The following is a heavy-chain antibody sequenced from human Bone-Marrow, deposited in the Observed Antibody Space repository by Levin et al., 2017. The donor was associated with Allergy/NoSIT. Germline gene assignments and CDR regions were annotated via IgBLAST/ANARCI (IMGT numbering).Heavy chain of an antibody. J-gene: IGHJ4*02. Sequence: KTSETLSLTCTVSGDSIISATYYWGWVRQPPGTGLEWIGSVYFSGSTYLSPFLKSRVTMSVDTSRSHFSLHLSSVTAADTAVYYCARVPALRFLDWFLDYWGRGVLVTVSS. V-gene: IGHV4-39*02. CDR1: GDSIISATYY. CDR2: VYFSGST. CDR3: ARVPALRFLDWFLDY. D-gene: IGHD3-9*01.